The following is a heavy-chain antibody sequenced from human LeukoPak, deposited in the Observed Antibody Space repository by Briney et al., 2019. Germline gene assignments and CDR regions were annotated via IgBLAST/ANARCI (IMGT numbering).Heavy chain of an antibody. CDR2: ISSNGGST. Sequence: GGSLRLSCAASGFTFSSYAMHWVRQAPGKGLEYVSAISSNGGSTYYANSVKGRFTISRDNSKNTLYLQMGSLRAEDMAVYYCARGRNYYGSGSFMADYWGQGTLVTVSS. CDR3: ARGRNYYGSGSFMADY. CDR1: GFTFSSYA. J-gene: IGHJ4*02. D-gene: IGHD3-10*01. V-gene: IGHV3-64*01.